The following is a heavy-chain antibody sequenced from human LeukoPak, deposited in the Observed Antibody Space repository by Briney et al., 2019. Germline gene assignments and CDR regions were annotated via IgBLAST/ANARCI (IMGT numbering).Heavy chain of an antibody. J-gene: IGHJ4*02. CDR2: ISYDGSNK. Sequence: GGSLRLSCAASGFTFSSYAMHWVRQAPGKGLEWVAVISYDGSNKYYADSVKGRFIISRDNSKNTLYLQMNSLRAEDTAVYYCARGWTAIDYWGQGTLVTVSS. CDR1: GFTFSSYA. D-gene: IGHD3/OR15-3a*01. V-gene: IGHV3-30-3*01. CDR3: ARGWTAIDY.